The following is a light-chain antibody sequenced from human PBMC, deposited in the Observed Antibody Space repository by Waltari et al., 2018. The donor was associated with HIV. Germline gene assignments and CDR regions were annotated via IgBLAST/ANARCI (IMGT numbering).Light chain of an antibody. CDR2: TND. Sequence: SVLTQPPLASGTPGQRVTISCSGDSSNIGSNSVYWYQQLPGTAPKLLIYTNDQRPAGVPDRFSGSNSGTSASLAISGLRSEDEADYYCATWDDDLSTWLFGGGTKLTVL. CDR1: SSNIGSNS. V-gene: IGLV1-47*01. CDR3: ATWDDDLSTWL. J-gene: IGLJ3*02.